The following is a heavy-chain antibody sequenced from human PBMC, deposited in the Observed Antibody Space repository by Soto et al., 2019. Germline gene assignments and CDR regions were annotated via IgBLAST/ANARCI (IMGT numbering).Heavy chain of an antibody. CDR1: GYSFTNYW. CDR3: ARYPAGPGTPHAFDI. D-gene: IGHD6-19*01. CDR2: VYPGDSDI. J-gene: IGHJ3*02. Sequence: PGESLKISCEGFGYSFTNYWIGWVRQMPGKGLEWMGIVYPGDSDIRYSPSFQGQVTISADKSINTAYLQWSSLKASDIGIYYCARYPAGPGTPHAFDIWGQGTVVTVSS. V-gene: IGHV5-51*01.